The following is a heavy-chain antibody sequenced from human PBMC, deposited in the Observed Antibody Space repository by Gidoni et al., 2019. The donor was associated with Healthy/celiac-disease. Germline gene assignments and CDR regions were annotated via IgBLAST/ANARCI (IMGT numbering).Heavy chain of an antibody. CDR1: VCTFTSYW. Sequence: EVQLVESGGGFVTPGGSLRLPCAASVCTFTSYWMHWGRQAPGKGLVWVSRINSDGSSTSYADSVKGRFTISRDNAKNTLDLQMNSLRAEDTAVYYCAREHYDFWSGYYTGSAFDIWGQGTMVTVSS. V-gene: IGHV3-74*01. CDR2: INSDGSST. D-gene: IGHD3-3*01. J-gene: IGHJ3*02. CDR3: AREHYDFWSGYYTGSAFDI.